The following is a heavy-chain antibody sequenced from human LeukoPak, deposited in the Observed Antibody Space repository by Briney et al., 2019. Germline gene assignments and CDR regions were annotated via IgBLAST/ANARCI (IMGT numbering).Heavy chain of an antibody. CDR1: GLPLTAYA. Sequence: GGPLRFSCAFSGLPLTAYAMSWVRKLPGKGLDWVSAISGSGGSTYYADSVKGRFTISRDNSKNTLYLQMNSLRAEDTAVYYCAKDYCSGGSCYFDYWGQGTLVTVSS. V-gene: IGHV3-23*01. D-gene: IGHD2-15*01. CDR3: AKDYCSGGSCYFDY. CDR2: ISGSGGST. J-gene: IGHJ4*02.